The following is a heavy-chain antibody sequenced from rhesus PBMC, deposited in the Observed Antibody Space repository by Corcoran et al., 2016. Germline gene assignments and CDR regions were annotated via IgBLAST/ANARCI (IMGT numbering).Heavy chain of an antibody. CDR3: AKDNYGYDY. J-gene: IGHJ4*01. CDR2: IYGNSAST. D-gene: IGHD4-17*01. V-gene: IGHV4-73*01. Sequence: QVQLQESGPGLVKPSETLSLTCAVYGGSISGYYYWRWIRQPPGKGLEWIWYIYGNSASTNYNPSLKNAVTIAKDTSKNQFSLKLSSVTAADTAVYYCAKDNYGYDYWGQGVLVTVSS. CDR1: GGSISGYYY.